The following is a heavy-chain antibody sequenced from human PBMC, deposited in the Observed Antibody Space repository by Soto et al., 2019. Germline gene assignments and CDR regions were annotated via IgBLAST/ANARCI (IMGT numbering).Heavy chain of an antibody. CDR3: AHSRCGGDCLQAYSSHYYYGMDV. CDR1: GFYLSTGGVG. J-gene: IGHJ6*02. V-gene: IGHV2-5*02. Sequence: QITLKESGPALGKPTQTLTLTCTISGFYLSTGGVGVGWIRQPPGKALEWLALSHWDDDKRYSPSLRSRLTINKDTSKYQVVLTMTNIDPVDTATSYCAHSRCGGDCLQAYSSHYYYGMDVWGQGTTVTVSS. CDR2: SHWDDDK. D-gene: IGHD2-21*02.